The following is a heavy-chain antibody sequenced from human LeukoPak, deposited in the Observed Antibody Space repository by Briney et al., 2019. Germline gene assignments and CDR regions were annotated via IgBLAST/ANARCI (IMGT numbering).Heavy chain of an antibody. D-gene: IGHD6-19*01. CDR2: INPSSDNT. CDR1: GYTFASYY. V-gene: IGHV1-46*01. Sequence: GASVKVSCKPSGYTFASYYMHWVRQAPGQGLEWMGIINPSSDNTNYAQKFQGRVTMTRDMSTSTFYMELSSLRSEDTAVYYCARALGIAVAYNLGFDYWGQGTLVTVSS. CDR3: ARALGIAVAYNLGFDY. J-gene: IGHJ4*02.